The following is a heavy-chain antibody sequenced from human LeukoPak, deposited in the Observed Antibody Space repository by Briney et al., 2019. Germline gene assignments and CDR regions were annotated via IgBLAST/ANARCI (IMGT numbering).Heavy chain of an antibody. CDR3: AKDKLERRPSAFDI. V-gene: IGHV3-23*01. D-gene: IGHD1-1*01. CDR2: ISGSGAST. Sequence: GGSLRLSCLTSGFTFSTNAMSWVRQAPGKGLEWISGISGSGASTYYADSVTGRFTISRDNSRNTLYLQMNSLRGDDTAVYYCAKDKLERRPSAFDIWGQGTMVTVSS. CDR1: GFTFSTNA. J-gene: IGHJ3*02.